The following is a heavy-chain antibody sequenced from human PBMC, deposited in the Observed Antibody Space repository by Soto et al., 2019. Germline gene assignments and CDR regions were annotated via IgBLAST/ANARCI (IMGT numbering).Heavy chain of an antibody. Sequence: ASVKVSCKASGGTFTSYAISWVRQAPGQGLEWMGGIIPIFGTANYAQKFQGRVTSTADESTSTSYMELSILRSEDTSVYYCASSTLGAGTLILWIGYYGPGRYYYYGMDFWGQGTTVTVSS. D-gene: IGHD3-3*01. J-gene: IGHJ6*02. CDR2: IIPIFGTA. CDR1: GGTFTSYA. V-gene: IGHV1-69*13. CDR3: ASSTLGAGTLILWIGYYGPGRYYYYGMDF.